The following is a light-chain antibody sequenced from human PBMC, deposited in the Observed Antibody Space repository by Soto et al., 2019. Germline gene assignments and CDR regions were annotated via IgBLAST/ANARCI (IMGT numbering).Light chain of an antibody. J-gene: IGLJ1*01. CDR2: EVS. Sequence: QSALTQPASVSGSPGQSITISCTGTSSDVGGYNYVSWYQQHPGKAPKLMIYEVSNRPSGVSNRFSGSKSGNTASLTISGLQAEDEADYYGSSYTSSSIEYVFGTGTKVTVL. CDR1: SSDVGGYNY. V-gene: IGLV2-14*01. CDR3: SSYTSSSIEYV.